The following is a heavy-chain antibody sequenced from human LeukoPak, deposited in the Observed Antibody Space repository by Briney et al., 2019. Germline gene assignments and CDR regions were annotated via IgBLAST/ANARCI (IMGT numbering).Heavy chain of an antibody. CDR2: ISAYNVNT. CDR1: GYTFTSYG. J-gene: IGHJ4*02. CDR3: ARQYSSSWRGSADY. V-gene: IGHV1-18*01. D-gene: IGHD6-13*01. Sequence: ASVKVSCKASGYTFTSYGISWVRQAPGQGLECMGGISAYNVNTNYAQKLQGRVTMTTDTSTSTAYMELRNLRSDDTAVYYCARQYSSSWRGSADYWGQGTLVTVSS.